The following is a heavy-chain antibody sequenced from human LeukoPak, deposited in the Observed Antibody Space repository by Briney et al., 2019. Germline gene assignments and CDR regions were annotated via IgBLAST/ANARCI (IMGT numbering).Heavy chain of an antibody. V-gene: IGHV4-59*08. CDR1: GGSISSYY. Sequence: ASETLSLTCTVSGGSISSYYWSWIRQPPGKGLEWIGPIYYNGNTYYHPSLKSRVTLLVDTSKNQFSLNMRSVTAADTAVYYCARHVSSSGGPFLYWGQGTLVTVSS. CDR3: ARHVSSSGGPFLY. D-gene: IGHD1-26*01. CDR2: IYYNGNT. J-gene: IGHJ4*02.